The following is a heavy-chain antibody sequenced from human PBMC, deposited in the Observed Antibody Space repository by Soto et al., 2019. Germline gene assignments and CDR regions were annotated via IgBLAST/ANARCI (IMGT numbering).Heavy chain of an antibody. Sequence: QLQLQESGPGLVKPSETLSLTCTVSGGSISSSSYYWGWIRQPPGKGLEWIGSIYYSGSTYYNPSLKSRVTISVDTSKNQFSLKLSSVTAADTAVYYCARLGSSWYRGNWFDPWGQGTLVTVSS. CDR2: IYYSGST. J-gene: IGHJ5*02. CDR1: GGSISSSSYY. D-gene: IGHD6-13*01. V-gene: IGHV4-39*01. CDR3: ARLGSSWYRGNWFDP.